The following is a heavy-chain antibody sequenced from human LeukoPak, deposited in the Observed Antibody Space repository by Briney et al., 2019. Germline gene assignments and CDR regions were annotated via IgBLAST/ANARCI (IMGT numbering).Heavy chain of an antibody. J-gene: IGHJ5*02. CDR1: GFTFSSYS. Sequence: GGSRRLSCAASGFTFSSYSMNWVRQAPGKGREWVSSISSSSSYIYYADSVKGRFTISRDNAKNSLYLQMNSLRAEDTARYYCAREYYDYVWGSYPVSNWFDPWGQGTLVTVSS. CDR3: AREYYDYVWGSYPVSNWFDP. CDR2: ISSSSSYI. V-gene: IGHV3-21*01. D-gene: IGHD3-16*02.